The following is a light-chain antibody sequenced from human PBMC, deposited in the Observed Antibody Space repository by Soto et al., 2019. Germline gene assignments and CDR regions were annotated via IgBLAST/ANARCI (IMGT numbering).Light chain of an antibody. CDR1: NSDVGGYNY. CDR3: SSYTLTTTL. CDR2: EVN. Sequence: QSALTQPASVSGSPGQSITISCTGTNSDVGGYNYVSWYQQHPGKAPKLLIYEVNNRPSGISDRFSGSKSGDTASLTISGLQAEDAADYYCSSYTLTTTLFGGGTKLTVL. J-gene: IGLJ2*01. V-gene: IGLV2-14*01.